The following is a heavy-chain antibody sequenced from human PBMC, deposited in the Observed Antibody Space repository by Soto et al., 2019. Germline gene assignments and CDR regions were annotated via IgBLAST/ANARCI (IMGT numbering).Heavy chain of an antibody. CDR3: TRAAYCNSASCYRLDY. CDR2: IWSDGSNK. Sequence: LRLSCAASGFSFSDYGMNWVRQAPGKGLEWVAAIWSDGSNKEYTDSVKGRFAISRDNAKNTLYLEMNSLRGEDTAVYFCTRAAYCNSASCYRLDYWGQGTPVTVSS. D-gene: IGHD2-2*02. CDR1: GFSFSDYG. V-gene: IGHV3-33*01. J-gene: IGHJ4*02.